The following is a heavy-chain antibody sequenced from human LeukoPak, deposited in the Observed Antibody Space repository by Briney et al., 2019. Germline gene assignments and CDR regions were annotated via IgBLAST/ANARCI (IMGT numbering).Heavy chain of an antibody. CDR3: ARALDGIWYFDL. Sequence: GGSLRLSCAASGFTFSSYAMSWVRQAPGEGLEWVSSISSSSSYIYYADSVKGRFTISRDNAKNSLYLQMNSLRAEDTAVYYCARALDGIWYFDLWGRGTLVTVSS. CDR1: GFTFSSYA. V-gene: IGHV3-21*01. D-gene: IGHD6-19*01. CDR2: ISSSSSYI. J-gene: IGHJ2*01.